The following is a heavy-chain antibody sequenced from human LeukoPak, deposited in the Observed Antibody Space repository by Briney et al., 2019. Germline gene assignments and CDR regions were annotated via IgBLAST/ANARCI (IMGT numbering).Heavy chain of an antibody. J-gene: IGHJ4*02. CDR2: ISYDGSDK. CDR1: GFTFSSYA. CDR3: ARALRDYYDSSGYYPDY. V-gene: IGHV3-30-3*01. D-gene: IGHD3-22*01. Sequence: GRSPRLSCAASGFTFSSYAMHWVRQAPGKGLERVAVISYDGSDKYYADSVKGRFTISRDNSKNTLYLQMNSLRAEDTAVYYCARALRDYYDSSGYYPDYWGQGTLVTVSS.